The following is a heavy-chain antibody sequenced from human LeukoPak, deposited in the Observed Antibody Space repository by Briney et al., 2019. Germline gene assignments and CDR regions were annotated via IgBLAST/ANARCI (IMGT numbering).Heavy chain of an antibody. D-gene: IGHD3-22*01. V-gene: IGHV1-8*01. J-gene: IGHJ4*02. CDR2: MNPNSGNT. CDR3: ARGPYYYDSSGNQIDY. CDR1: GYTFTSYD. Sequence: ASVKVSCKASGYTFTSYDINWVRQATGQGLEWMGWMNPNSGNTGYAQKFQGRVTMTRNTPISTAYMELSSLRSEDTAVYYCARGPYYYDSSGNQIDYWGQGTLVTVSS.